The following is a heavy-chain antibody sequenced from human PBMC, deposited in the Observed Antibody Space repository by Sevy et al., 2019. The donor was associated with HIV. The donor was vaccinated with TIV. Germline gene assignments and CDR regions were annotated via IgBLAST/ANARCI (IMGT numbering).Heavy chain of an antibody. CDR1: GDSISGYY. Sequence: SETLSLTCNVSGDSISGYYWSWIRQPPGKGLEWIGYIYYTRSTNYNPSLKSRVTISKDTSKNQVSLKLSSVIVADTAVYYCARGRPEYYYGMDVWGQGTTVTVSS. CDR2: IYYTRST. J-gene: IGHJ6*02. V-gene: IGHV4-59*01. CDR3: ARGRPEYYYGMDV.